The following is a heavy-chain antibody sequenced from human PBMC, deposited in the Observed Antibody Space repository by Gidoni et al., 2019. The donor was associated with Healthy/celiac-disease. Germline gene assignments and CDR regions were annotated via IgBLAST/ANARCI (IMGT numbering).Heavy chain of an antibody. CDR1: GFTFSSYA. D-gene: IGHD3-3*01. Sequence: EVQLLESGGGLVQPGGSLRLSCAASGFTFSSYAMSGVRQAQGKGLVWVSAIIGSGGSTHYADSVKGRFTISRDNSKNTLYLQMNSLRAEDTAVYYCAKDGSAFYDFWSGYYQDYWGQGTLVTVSS. V-gene: IGHV3-23*01. CDR2: IIGSGGST. CDR3: AKDGSAFYDFWSGYYQDY. J-gene: IGHJ4*02.